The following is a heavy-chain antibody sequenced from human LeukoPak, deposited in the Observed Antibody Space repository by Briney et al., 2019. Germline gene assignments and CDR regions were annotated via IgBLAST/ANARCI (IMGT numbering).Heavy chain of an antibody. CDR3: ARSPGSDPNFDY. Sequence: GGSLRLSCAASGFTFSSYAMSWVRQAPGKGLEWVSAISGSGGSTYYADSVKGRFTISRDNSKNTLYLQMNSLRVEDTAVYYCARSPGSDPNFDYWGQGTLVTVSS. CDR1: GFTFSSYA. J-gene: IGHJ4*02. CDR2: ISGSGGST. D-gene: IGHD6-19*01. V-gene: IGHV3-23*01.